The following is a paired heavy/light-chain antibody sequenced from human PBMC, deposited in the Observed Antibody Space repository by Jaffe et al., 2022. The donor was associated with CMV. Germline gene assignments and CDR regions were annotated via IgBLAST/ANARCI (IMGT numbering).Light chain of an antibody. CDR2: SNN. J-gene: IGLJ1*01. CDR3: ATWDDSLSGFYV. CDR1: SSNIGSNN. Sequence: QSVLTQPPSASGTPGQRVTISCSGGSSNIGSNNVFWYQQLPRTAPKLLLYSNNRRPSGVPDRFSGSKSGASASLAISGLRSEDEAHYYCATWDDSLSGFYVFGTGTKVTVL. V-gene: IGLV1-47*01.
Heavy chain of an antibody. D-gene: IGHD6-6*01. Sequence: QVQLQESGPGLVKPSETLSLTCIVSGGSISSYYWSWIRQPAGKGLEWIGRMYNSGSTNYNPSLKSRVTMSVDTSKNHFSLKLSSVTAADTAVYYCARDSEQLVFVLWGQGTLVTVSS. J-gene: IGHJ4*02. CDR2: MYNSGST. V-gene: IGHV4-4*07. CDR1: GGSISSYY. CDR3: ARDSEQLVFVL.